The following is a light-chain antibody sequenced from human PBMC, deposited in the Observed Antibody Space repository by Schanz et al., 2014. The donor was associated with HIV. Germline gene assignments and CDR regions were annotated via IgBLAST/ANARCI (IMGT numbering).Light chain of an antibody. CDR2: GNS. V-gene: IGLV1-40*01. CDR1: SSNIGAGYD. J-gene: IGLJ2*01. Sequence: QSVLTQPPSVSGAPGQRVTISCTGSSSNIGAGYDVHWYQHLPGTAPKLLIYGNSHRPSGVPDRFSGSKSGTSASLAITGLQAEDEADYYCATWDDNLAGVIFGGGTKLTVL. CDR3: ATWDDNLAGVI.